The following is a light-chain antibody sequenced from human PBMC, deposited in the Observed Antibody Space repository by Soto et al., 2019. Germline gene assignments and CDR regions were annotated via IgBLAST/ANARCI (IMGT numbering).Light chain of an antibody. J-gene: IGLJ1*01. CDR2: EVN. CDR1: SSDVGGYNY. V-gene: IGLV2-8*01. Sequence: ALTQPPSASGSPGQSVSISCTGTSSDVGGYNYVSWFQQYPGKAPKRLIHEVNKRPSGVPDRFSGSKCGNTAAVTVSGLEAEDEADYYCSSYGGSNNHVFGTGTKVTVL. CDR3: SSYGGSNNHV.